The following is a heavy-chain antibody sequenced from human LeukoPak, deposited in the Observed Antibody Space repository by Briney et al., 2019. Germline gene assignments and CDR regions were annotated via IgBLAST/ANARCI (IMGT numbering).Heavy chain of an antibody. Sequence: SVKVSCKASGGTFSSYAISWVRQAPGQGLEWMGGIIPIFGTANYAQKFQGRVTITADGSTSTAYMELSSLRSEDTAVYYCARTAMYGSGSGYYYGMDVRGKGTTVTVSS. CDR3: ARTAMYGSGSGYYYGMDV. J-gene: IGHJ6*04. D-gene: IGHD3-10*01. CDR2: IIPIFGTA. CDR1: GGTFSSYA. V-gene: IGHV1-69*13.